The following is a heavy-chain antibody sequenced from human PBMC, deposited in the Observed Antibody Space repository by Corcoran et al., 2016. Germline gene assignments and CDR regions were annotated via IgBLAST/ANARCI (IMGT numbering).Heavy chain of an antibody. CDR1: GGSISDTSYY. CDR2: IYYSGST. Sequence: QLQLQESGPGLVKPSETLSLICTVSGGSISDTSYYWGWIRQPPGRGLEGIGGIYYSGSTYYNPSLKSRVTISGDMSKNQFSLKLSSVTAADTAVYFCARESRGCSRYQLLSDYYYYGMDVWGQGTTVTVSS. D-gene: IGHD2-2*01. J-gene: IGHJ6*02. CDR3: ARESRGCSRYQLLSDYYYYGMDV. V-gene: IGHV4-39*07.